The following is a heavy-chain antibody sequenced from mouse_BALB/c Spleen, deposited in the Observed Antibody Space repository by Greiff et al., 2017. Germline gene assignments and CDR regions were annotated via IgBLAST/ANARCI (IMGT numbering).Heavy chain of an antibody. V-gene: IGHV2-9*02. CDR3: DRKTTAGFAY. CDR2: IWAGGST. J-gene: IGHJ3*01. CDR1: GFSFTSYG. D-gene: IGHD1-2*01. Sequence: VHLVESGPGLVAPSQSLSITCTVSGFSFTSYGVPWVRQPPGKGLEWLGVIWAGGSTNYNSALMSRLSISKDNSKSQVFLKMNSLQTDDTARYYCDRKTTAGFAYWGQGTLVTVSA.